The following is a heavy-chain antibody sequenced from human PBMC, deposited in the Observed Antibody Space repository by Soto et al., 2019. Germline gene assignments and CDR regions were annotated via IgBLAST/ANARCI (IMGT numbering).Heavy chain of an antibody. J-gene: IGHJ3*02. D-gene: IGHD3-22*01. V-gene: IGHV3-11*06. CDR2: ISSSSSYK. Sequence: PGGSLRLSCAASGVTFSGYDMSWIRQAPGKGLEWVSYISSSSSYKYYADSVKGRFTISRDNSKNTLYLQMNSLRAEDTAVYYCARGAYMIVVVMGGEDAFDIWGQGPMVTVSS. CDR1: GVTFSGYD. CDR3: ARGAYMIVVVMGGEDAFDI.